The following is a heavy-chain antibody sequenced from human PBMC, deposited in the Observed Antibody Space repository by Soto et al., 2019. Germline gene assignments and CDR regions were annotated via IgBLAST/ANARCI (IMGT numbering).Heavy chain of an antibody. CDR1: GGTFSNYA. CDR2: IIPVYGTA. Sequence: SVRVSCKASGGTFSNYAISWVRQAPGQGLEWMGGIIPVYGTAKYAQKFQGRVTITADEATTTAYMELSSLRSEDTAVYYCAKETHSSGYGSYFDYWGQGTLVTVSS. CDR3: AKETHSSGYGSYFDY. J-gene: IGHJ4*02. V-gene: IGHV1-69*13. D-gene: IGHD3-22*01.